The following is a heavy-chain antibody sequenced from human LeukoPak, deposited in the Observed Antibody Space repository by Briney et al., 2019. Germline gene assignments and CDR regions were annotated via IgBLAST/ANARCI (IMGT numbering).Heavy chain of an antibody. J-gene: IGHJ4*02. D-gene: IGHD3-10*01. Sequence: GGFLRLSCEASGFTFSSYSMNWVRQAPGKGLEWVSSISGSYSHIYYVDSVKGRFTISRDNAKNSLYLQMNSLRVEDTAVYYCVKDPHYYGSGGYLTEWGQGTLVTVSS. CDR2: ISGSYSHI. CDR1: GFTFSSYS. V-gene: IGHV3-21*01. CDR3: VKDPHYYGSGGYLTE.